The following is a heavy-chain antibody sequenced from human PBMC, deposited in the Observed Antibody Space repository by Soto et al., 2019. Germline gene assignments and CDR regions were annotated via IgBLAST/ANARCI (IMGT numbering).Heavy chain of an antibody. CDR1: GGSISSYY. V-gene: IGHV4-59*08. Sequence: TLSLTCTVSGGSISSYYWSWIRQHPGKGLEWIGYIYYSGSTYYNPSLKSRVTISVDTSKNQFSLKLSSVTAADTAVYYCARHGMDYYDSSGYYYSPYYFDYWGQGTLVTVSS. J-gene: IGHJ4*02. D-gene: IGHD3-22*01. CDR3: ARHGMDYYDSSGYYYSPYYFDY. CDR2: IYYSGST.